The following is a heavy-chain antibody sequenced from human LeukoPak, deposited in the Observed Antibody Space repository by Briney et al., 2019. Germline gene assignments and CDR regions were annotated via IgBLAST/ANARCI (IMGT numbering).Heavy chain of an antibody. V-gene: IGHV3-30*02. J-gene: IGHJ4*02. CDR2: IRYDGSNK. D-gene: IGHD6-13*01. Sequence: GGSLRLSCAASGFTFSSYGMHWVRQAPGKGLEWVAFIRYDGSNKYYADSVKGRFTISRDNAKNSLYLQMNSLRVEDTAVYYCASTSSSWYRGDYWGQGTLVTVSS. CDR1: GFTFSSYG. CDR3: ASTSSSWYRGDY.